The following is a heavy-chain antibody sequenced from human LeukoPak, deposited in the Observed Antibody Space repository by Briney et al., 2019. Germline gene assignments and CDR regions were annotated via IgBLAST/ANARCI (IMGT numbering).Heavy chain of an antibody. CDR1: GGSISSYY. CDR2: IYYSGST. Sequence: SETLALTCTVSGGSISSYYWSWIRQPPGKGLEWIGSIYYSGSTYYSPSLKSRVTISVDTSKNQFFLKLSSVTAADTAVYYCARRGRSGSPFDYWGQGTLVAVSS. D-gene: IGHD3-16*01. J-gene: IGHJ4*02. V-gene: IGHV4-39*01. CDR3: ARRGRSGSPFDY.